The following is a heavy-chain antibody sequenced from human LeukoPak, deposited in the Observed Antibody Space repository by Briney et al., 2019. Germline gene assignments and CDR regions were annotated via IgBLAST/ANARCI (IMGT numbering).Heavy chain of an antibody. D-gene: IGHD3-22*01. CDR2: IIPVLGIA. V-gene: IGHV1-69*04. Sequence: ASVKVSCKASGGTFSSYAISWVRQAPGQGLEWMGRIIPVLGIANYAQKFQGRVTITADKSTGTAYMELSSLRSEDTAVYYCARDHRYYDSSGYSTEWGQGTLVTVSS. CDR3: ARDHRYYDSSGYSTE. CDR1: GGTFSSYA. J-gene: IGHJ4*02.